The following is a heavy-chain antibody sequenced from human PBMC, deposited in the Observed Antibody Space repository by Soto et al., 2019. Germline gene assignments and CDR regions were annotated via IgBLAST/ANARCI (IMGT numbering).Heavy chain of an antibody. CDR2: IYYSGST. J-gene: IGHJ4*02. V-gene: IGHV4-31*11. Sequence: PSETLSLTCAVSGGSISSSNWWSWVRQHPGKGLEWIGYIYYSGSTYYNPSLKSRVTISVDTSKNQFSLKLSSVTAADTAVYYCARVVEENYFDYWGQGTLVTVSS. CDR1: GGSISSSNW. D-gene: IGHD1-26*01. CDR3: ARVVEENYFDY.